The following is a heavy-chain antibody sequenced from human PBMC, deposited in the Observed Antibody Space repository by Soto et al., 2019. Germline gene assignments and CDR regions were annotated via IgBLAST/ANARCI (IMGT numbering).Heavy chain of an antibody. CDR3: ARFGLNYYDSSGSHYFDY. D-gene: IGHD3-22*01. J-gene: IGHJ4*02. CDR2: IKQDGSEK. CDR1: GFTCSSYW. Sequence: WWSLRLSCAASGFTCSSYWMSWFRQAPGKGLEWVANIKQDGSEKYYVDSVKGRFTISRDNAKNSLYLQMNSLRAEDTAVYYCARFGLNYYDSSGSHYFDYWGQGTLVTVSS. V-gene: IGHV3-7*03.